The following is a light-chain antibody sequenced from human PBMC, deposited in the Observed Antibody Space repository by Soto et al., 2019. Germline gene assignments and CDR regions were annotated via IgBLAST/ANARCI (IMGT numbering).Light chain of an antibody. Sequence: EIVLTQSPGTLSLSPGERATLSCRASQSVSSSYLAWYQQKPGQAPRLLIYGASSRATGIPDRFSGSGSGTDFTLTICRLEPDDFSVYYCQQYASSPPGYTFGQGTKLEIK. CDR2: GAS. CDR3: QQYASSPPGYT. J-gene: IGKJ2*01. V-gene: IGKV3-20*01. CDR1: QSVSSSY.